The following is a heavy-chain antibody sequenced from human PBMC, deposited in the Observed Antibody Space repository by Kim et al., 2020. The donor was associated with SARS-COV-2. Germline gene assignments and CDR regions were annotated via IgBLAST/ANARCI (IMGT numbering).Heavy chain of an antibody. CDR1: GGSISSGGYY. Sequence: SETLSLTCTVSGGSISSGGYYWSWIRQHPGKGLEWIGYIYYSGSTYYNPSLKSRVTISVDTSKNQFSLKLSSVTAADTAVYYCARVTSITIFGVVQNFDYWGQGILVTVSS. D-gene: IGHD3-3*01. CDR3: ARVTSITIFGVVQNFDY. J-gene: IGHJ4*02. CDR2: IYYSGST. V-gene: IGHV4-31*03.